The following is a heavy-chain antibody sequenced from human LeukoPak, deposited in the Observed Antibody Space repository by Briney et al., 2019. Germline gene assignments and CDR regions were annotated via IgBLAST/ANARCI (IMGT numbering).Heavy chain of an antibody. CDR1: GFTFSSYS. CDR2: ISSSSSYI. J-gene: IGHJ4*02. V-gene: IGHV3-21*01. CDR3: AREDGRGHYFDY. D-gene: IGHD4-17*01. Sequence: GGSLRLSCAASGFTFSSYSMNWVRQAPGKGLEWVSSISSSSSYIYYADSVKGRFTISRDNAKNSLYLQMNSLRAEDTAVYYCAREDGRGHYFDYWGQGTLVTVSP.